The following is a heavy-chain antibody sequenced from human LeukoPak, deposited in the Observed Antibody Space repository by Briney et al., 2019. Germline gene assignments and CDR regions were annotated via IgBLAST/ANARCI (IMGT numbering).Heavy chain of an antibody. CDR2: IYTSGST. CDR3: ARDFEFYGSGSTYYFDY. V-gene: IGHV4-4*07. Sequence: PSETLSLTCTVSGGSISSYYWSWIRQPAGKGLEWIGRIYTSGSTNYNPSLKSRVTMSVDTSKNQSSLKLSSVTAADTAVYYCARDFEFYGSGSTYYFDYWGQGTLVTVSS. J-gene: IGHJ4*02. CDR1: GGSISSYY. D-gene: IGHD3-10*01.